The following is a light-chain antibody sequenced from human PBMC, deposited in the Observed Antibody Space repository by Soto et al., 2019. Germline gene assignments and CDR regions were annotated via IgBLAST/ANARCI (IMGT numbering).Light chain of an antibody. CDR3: SSYTSSSPLE. J-gene: IGLJ3*02. V-gene: IGLV2-14*01. Sequence: QSALTQPASVSGSPGQSITISCTGTSSDIGAYNFVSWYQQHPGRAPQLMIFEVTNRPSGVSHRFSGSKSGNTASLTISGLQAEDEADYFCSSYTSSSPLEFGGGTKLTVL. CDR2: EVT. CDR1: SSDIGAYNF.